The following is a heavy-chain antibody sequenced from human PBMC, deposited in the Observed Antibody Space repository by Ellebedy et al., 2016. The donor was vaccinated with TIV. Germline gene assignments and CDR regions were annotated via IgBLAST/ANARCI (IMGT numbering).Heavy chain of an antibody. CDR2: ISAYNGNT. D-gene: IGHD1-14*01. CDR3: ARDVRQPTAGFDY. J-gene: IGHJ4*02. CDR1: GYTFTRYG. V-gene: IGHV1-18*04. Sequence: AASVKVSCKASGYTFTRYGVSWARQAPGQGLEWMGWISAYNGNTNYAQKLQGRVTMTTDAVTSTAYMELRSLRSDDTAVYYCARDVRQPTAGFDYWGQGTLVTVSS.